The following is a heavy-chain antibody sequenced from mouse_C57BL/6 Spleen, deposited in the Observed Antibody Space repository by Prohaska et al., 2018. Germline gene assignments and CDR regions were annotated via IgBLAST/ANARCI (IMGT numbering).Heavy chain of an antibody. J-gene: IGHJ3*01. Sequence: HGKSLEWIGDINPNNGGTSYNQKFKGKATLTVDKSSSTAYMELRSLTSEDSAVYYCARALAYWGQGTLVTVSA. V-gene: IGHV1-26*01. CDR2: INPNNGGT. CDR3: ARALAY.